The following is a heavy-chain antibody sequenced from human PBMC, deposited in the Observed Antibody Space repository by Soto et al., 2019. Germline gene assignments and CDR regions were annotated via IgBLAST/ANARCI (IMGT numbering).Heavy chain of an antibody. D-gene: IGHD5-18*01. Sequence: EVQLVESGGGLVQPGGSLRLSCAASGFTVSSNYMSWVRQAPGKGLEWVSVIYSGGSAYYADSVKGRFTISRDNSKNTLNLQMNCLRAEVTAVYYCARHEYSYGGGYFDYWGQGTLVTVSS. V-gene: IGHV3-66*04. CDR2: IYSGGSA. CDR3: ARHEYSYGGGYFDY. J-gene: IGHJ4*02. CDR1: GFTVSSNY.